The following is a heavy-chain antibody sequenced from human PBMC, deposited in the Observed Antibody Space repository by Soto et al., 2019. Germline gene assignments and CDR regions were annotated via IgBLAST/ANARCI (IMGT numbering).Heavy chain of an antibody. CDR2: IIPVVGTA. CDR3: AIPNPYCISTRCYHYYGMDV. CDR1: GGTFSSYA. D-gene: IGHD2-2*01. V-gene: IGHV1-69*13. Sequence: ASVKVSCKASGGTFSSYAISWVRQAPGQGLEWMGGIIPVVGTANYAQKFQGRVTTNADESRSTVYMDLSSLTSEDTAVYYCAIPNPYCISTRCYHYYGMDVWGQGTTVTVSS. J-gene: IGHJ6*01.